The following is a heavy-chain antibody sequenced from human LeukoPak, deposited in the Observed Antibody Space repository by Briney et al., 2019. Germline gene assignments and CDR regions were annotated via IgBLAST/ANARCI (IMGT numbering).Heavy chain of an antibody. CDR2: ISSSGSTI. Sequence: PGGSLRLSCAASGFTFSDYYMSWIRQAPGKGLEWVSYISSSGSTIYYADSVKGRFTISRDNAKNSLYLQMNSLRAEDTAVYYCARDRDSGMVAAFYYYYYMDVWGKGTTVTISS. CDR1: GFTFSDYY. V-gene: IGHV3-11*01. J-gene: IGHJ6*03. CDR3: ARDRDSGMVAAFYYYYYMDV. D-gene: IGHD2-15*01.